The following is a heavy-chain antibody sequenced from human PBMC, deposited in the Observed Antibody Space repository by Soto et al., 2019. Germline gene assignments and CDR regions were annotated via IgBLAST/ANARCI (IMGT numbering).Heavy chain of an antibody. Sequence: QVQLVQSGAEVKKPGASVKVSCKASGYTFTSYGISWVRQAPGQGLEWMGWKSAYNGNTNYAQKPQGRVTMTTDTSTSTAYMELRSLRSDDTAVYYCARDRVAAAGTGSNWFDPWGQGTLVTVSS. V-gene: IGHV1-18*01. D-gene: IGHD6-13*01. CDR3: ARDRVAAAGTGSNWFDP. CDR1: GYTFTSYG. CDR2: KSAYNGNT. J-gene: IGHJ5*02.